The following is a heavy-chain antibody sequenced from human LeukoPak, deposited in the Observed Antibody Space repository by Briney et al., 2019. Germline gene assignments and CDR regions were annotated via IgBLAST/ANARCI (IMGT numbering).Heavy chain of an antibody. J-gene: IGHJ6*03. Sequence: PGGSLRLSCAASGFTFSSYGMSWVRQAPGKGLEWVSAISGSGGSTYYADSVKGRFTISRDNSKNTLYLQMNSLRAEDTAVYYCALGRQDYYDSSGYYYEYYCMDVWGKGTTVTISS. V-gene: IGHV3-23*01. D-gene: IGHD3-22*01. CDR1: GFTFSSYG. CDR2: ISGSGGST. CDR3: ALGRQDYYDSSGYYYEYYCMDV.